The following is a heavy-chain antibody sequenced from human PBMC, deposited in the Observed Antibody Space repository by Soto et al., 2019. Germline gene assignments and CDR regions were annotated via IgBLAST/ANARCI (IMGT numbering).Heavy chain of an antibody. CDR3: EKAIPYYDNSGYFEY. CDR1: GFSFGTYA. Sequence: GSLLVPCSGSGFSFGTYAMSWVRQAPGKGLEWVSVISISGDRTYYADSVKGRFTISRDDSKNTLYLQMNSLRADDTAVYYCEKAIPYYDNSGYFEYWGQGTLVSVYS. CDR2: ISISGDRT. V-gene: IGHV3-23*01. D-gene: IGHD3-22*01. J-gene: IGHJ4*02.